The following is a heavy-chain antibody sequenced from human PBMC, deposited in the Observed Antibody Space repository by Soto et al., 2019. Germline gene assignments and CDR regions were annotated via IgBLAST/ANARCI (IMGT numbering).Heavy chain of an antibody. D-gene: IGHD3-22*01. CDR2: IWYDGSNK. J-gene: IGHJ4*02. V-gene: IGHV3-33*01. CDR1: GFTFSSYG. Sequence: PGGALRLSCAAYGFTFSSYGMHWVRQAPGKGLEWVAVIWYDGSNKYYADSVKGRFTISRDNSKNTLYLQMNSLRAEDTAVYYCARDIAEAYYDSSGYPDYWGQGTLVTVS. CDR3: ARDIAEAYYDSSGYPDY.